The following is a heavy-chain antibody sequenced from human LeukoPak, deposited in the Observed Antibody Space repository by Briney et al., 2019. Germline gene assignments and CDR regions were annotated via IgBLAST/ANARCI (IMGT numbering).Heavy chain of an antibody. V-gene: IGHV3-23*01. CDR1: GFTFSSYS. D-gene: IGHD4-17*01. CDR2: ISGSGGST. Sequence: PGGSLRLSCAASGFTFSSYSMNWVRQAPGKGLEWVSAISGSGGSTYYADSVKGRFTISRDNSKNTLYLQMNSLRAEDTAVYYCAKDEADDYGDPGFDYWGQGTLVTVSS. CDR3: AKDEADDYGDPGFDY. J-gene: IGHJ4*02.